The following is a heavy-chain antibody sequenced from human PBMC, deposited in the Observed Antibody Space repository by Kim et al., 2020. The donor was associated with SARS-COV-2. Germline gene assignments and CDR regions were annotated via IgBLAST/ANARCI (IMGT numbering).Heavy chain of an antibody. V-gene: IGHV1-69*04. D-gene: IGHD3-22*01. J-gene: IGHJ3*02. Sequence: AQKFQGRVTITADKSTSTAYMELSSLRSEDTAVYYCARDPDSSANDAFDIWGQGTMVTVSS. CDR3: ARDPDSSANDAFDI.